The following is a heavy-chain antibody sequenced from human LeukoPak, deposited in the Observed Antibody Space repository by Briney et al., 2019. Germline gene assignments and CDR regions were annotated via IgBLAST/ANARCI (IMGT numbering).Heavy chain of an antibody. J-gene: IGHJ6*03. CDR3: ARDLVVPAAIPYYYYMDV. CDR1: GFTFSSYS. D-gene: IGHD2-2*01. Sequence: GGSLRLSCAASGFTFSSYSMNWVRQAPGKGLEWVSSISSSSSCIYYADSVKGRFTISRDNAKNSLYLQMNSLRAEDTAVYYCARDLVVPAAIPYYYYMDVWGKGTTVTVSS. CDR2: ISSSSSCI. V-gene: IGHV3-21*01.